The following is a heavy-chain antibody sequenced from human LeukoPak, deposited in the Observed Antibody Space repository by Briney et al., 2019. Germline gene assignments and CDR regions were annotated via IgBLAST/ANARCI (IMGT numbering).Heavy chain of an antibody. CDR2: ITGSGDRT. J-gene: IGHJ4*02. V-gene: IGHV3-23*01. CDR3: AKRGEDPVDLDY. CDR1: GATFSSHG. Sequence: GGSLRLSCGVSGATFSSHGMNWVRQAPGKGLEWVSAITGSGDRTYYTDSVRGRFTVSRDNSKNTLYLQMNGLRAEDTAVYYCAKRGEDPVDLDYWGQGTLVTVSS. D-gene: IGHD3-16*01.